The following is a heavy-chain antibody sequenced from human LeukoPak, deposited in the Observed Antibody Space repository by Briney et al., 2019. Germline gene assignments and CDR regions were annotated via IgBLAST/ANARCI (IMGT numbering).Heavy chain of an antibody. J-gene: IGHJ4*02. CDR1: GFTFSSYA. V-gene: IGHV3-23*01. D-gene: IGHD2-15*01. CDR2: IGRYGGDI. Sequence: GGSLRLSCAASGFTFSSYAMTWVRQAPGKGLEWVSVIGRYGGDIHYADSVEGRFTISRDNSKNTLYLQMSSLRAEDTATYYCTKNVPGRAIDYWGQGTLVTVSS. CDR3: TKNVPGRAIDY.